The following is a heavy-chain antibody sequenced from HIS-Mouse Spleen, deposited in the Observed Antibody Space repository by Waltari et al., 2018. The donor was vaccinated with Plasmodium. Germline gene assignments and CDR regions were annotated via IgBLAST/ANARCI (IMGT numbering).Heavy chain of an antibody. Sequence: QLQLQESGPGLVKPSEPLSLNSTLPGAYINSHRSSCGWIRQPPGKGLEWIGSIYYSGSTYYNPSLKSRVTISVDTSKNQFSLKLSSVTAADTAVYYCARDRITGTSYFDYWGQGTLVTVSS. V-gene: IGHV4-39*07. CDR2: IYYSGST. CDR3: ARDRITGTSYFDY. CDR1: GAYINSHRSS. D-gene: IGHD1-7*01. J-gene: IGHJ4*02.